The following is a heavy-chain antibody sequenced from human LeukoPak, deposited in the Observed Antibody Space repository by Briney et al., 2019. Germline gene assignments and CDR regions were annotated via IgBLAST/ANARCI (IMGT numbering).Heavy chain of an antibody. CDR3: ATGARITIFGVARSYYYYYYYMDV. D-gene: IGHD3-3*01. V-gene: IGHV4-34*01. J-gene: IGHJ6*03. Sequence: PSETLSLTCAVYGGSFSGYHWSWIRQPPGKGLEWIGEINHSGSTNYNPSLKRRVTISVDTSKNQFSLKLSSVTAADTAVYYCATGARITIFGVARSYYYYYYYMDVWGKGTTVTVSS. CDR1: GGSFSGYH. CDR2: INHSGST.